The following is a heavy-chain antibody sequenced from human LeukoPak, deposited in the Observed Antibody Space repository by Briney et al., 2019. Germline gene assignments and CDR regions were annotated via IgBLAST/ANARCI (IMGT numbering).Heavy chain of an antibody. Sequence: PSETLSLTCTVSGDSFSSYYWSWIRQPPGKGLECIGYISYSGNTNYNPSLKSRVTISVDTSKNQFSLKLSSVTAADTAVYYCAHIVGATTEDDYWGQGTLVTVSS. V-gene: IGHV4-59*12. CDR2: ISYSGNT. J-gene: IGHJ4*02. CDR1: GDSFSSYY. D-gene: IGHD1-26*01. CDR3: AHIVGATTEDDY.